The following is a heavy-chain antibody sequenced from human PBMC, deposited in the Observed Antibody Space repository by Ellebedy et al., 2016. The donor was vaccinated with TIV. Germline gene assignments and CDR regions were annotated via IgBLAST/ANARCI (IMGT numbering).Heavy chain of an antibody. CDR1: GFILSRFT. Sequence: GESLKISCAASGFILSRFTMHWVRQAPGKGLEWVAGISPDGSDDFYADSVKGRFTISRDNSKNTLFLQMNSLTAEDTAVYYCASGGKQLWWTFDYWGQGTLVTVSS. CDR3: ASGGKQLWWTFDY. D-gene: IGHD5-18*01. V-gene: IGHV3-30-3*01. CDR2: ISPDGSDD. J-gene: IGHJ4*02.